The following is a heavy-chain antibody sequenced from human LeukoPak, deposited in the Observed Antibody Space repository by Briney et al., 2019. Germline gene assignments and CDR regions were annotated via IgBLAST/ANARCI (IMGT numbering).Heavy chain of an antibody. CDR1: GFTFSTYN. Sequence: PGGSLRLSCAASGFTFSTYNMNWVRQAPGKGLEWVSSISSSSSYIYYADSVKGRFTISRDNAKNSLHLQMNSLRAEDTAVYYCARDLRGIDYWGQGTLVTVSS. J-gene: IGHJ4*02. V-gene: IGHV3-21*01. CDR2: ISSSSSYI. D-gene: IGHD3-10*01. CDR3: ARDLRGIDY.